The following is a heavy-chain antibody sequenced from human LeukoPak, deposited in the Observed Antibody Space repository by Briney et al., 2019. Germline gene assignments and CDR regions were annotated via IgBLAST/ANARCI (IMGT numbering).Heavy chain of an antibody. J-gene: IGHJ4*02. Sequence: ASVKVSCKASGYTFTGYFMHWVRQAPGQGLEWMGWINPNSGGTNYARKFQGRVTMTRDTSISTAYMELSRLRSDDTAVYYCARQELVDIVATTYWGQGTLVTVSS. CDR3: ARQELVDIVATTY. CDR1: GYTFTGYF. V-gene: IGHV1-2*02. D-gene: IGHD5-12*01. CDR2: INPNSGGT.